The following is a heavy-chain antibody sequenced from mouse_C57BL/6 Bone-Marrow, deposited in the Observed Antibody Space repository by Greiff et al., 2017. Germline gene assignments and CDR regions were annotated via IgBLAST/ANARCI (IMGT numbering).Heavy chain of an antibody. CDR1: GFNIKDYY. Sequence: VQLQESGAELVRPGASVKLSCTASGFNIKDYYMHWVKQRPEQGLEWIGRIDPEDGDTEYAPKFQGKATMTADTSSNTAYLQLSSLTSEDTAVYYVTITTVVYWYFDVWGKGTTVTVSS. CDR2: IDPEDGDT. D-gene: IGHD1-1*01. V-gene: IGHV14-1*01. J-gene: IGHJ1*03. CDR3: TITTVVYWYFDV.